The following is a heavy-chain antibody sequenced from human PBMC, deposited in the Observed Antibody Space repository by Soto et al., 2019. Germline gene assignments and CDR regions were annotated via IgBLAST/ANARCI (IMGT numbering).Heavy chain of an antibody. CDR2: ISGSGGST. CDR1: GFTFSSYA. Sequence: PRGSLRLSCAASGFTFSSYAIIWCRHSPGKGLEWVSAISGSGGSTYYADSVKGRFTISRDNSKNTLYLQMNSLRAEDTAVYYCAKDRPSIAAAGTDYWGQGTLVTVSS. D-gene: IGHD6-13*01. J-gene: IGHJ4*02. CDR3: AKDRPSIAAAGTDY. V-gene: IGHV3-23*01.